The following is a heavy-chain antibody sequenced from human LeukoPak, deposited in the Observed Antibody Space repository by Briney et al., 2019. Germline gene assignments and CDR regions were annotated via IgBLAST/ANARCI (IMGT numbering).Heavy chain of an antibody. V-gene: IGHV1-69*05. J-gene: IGHJ4*02. D-gene: IGHD2-2*01. Sequence: SVKVSCKASGGTFSSYAISWVRQAPGQGLEWMGGIIPIFGAANYAQKFRGRVSITTDASTGTAYMELSSLRSEDTAVYYCATERHCSTISCYFFDYWGQGTLVTVSS. CDR2: IIPIFGAA. CDR1: GGTFSSYA. CDR3: ATERHCSTISCYFFDY.